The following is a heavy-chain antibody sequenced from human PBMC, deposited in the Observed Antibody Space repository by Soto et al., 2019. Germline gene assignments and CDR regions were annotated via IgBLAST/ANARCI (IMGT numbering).Heavy chain of an antibody. CDR1: GGSRSSSTYS. J-gene: IGHJ5*02. Sequence: PVQTLSLTCSLSGGSRSSSTYSWGWIRQPPGKGLEWIGSMHYSGATYYNPSLKSRVSISVDTSKSQFSLKLPFVTAADTALYFCARQGSNSSRRLSWFDPWGQGTLVTDSS. V-gene: IGHV4-39*01. D-gene: IGHD3-16*01. CDR3: ARQGSNSSRRLSWFDP. CDR2: MHYSGAT.